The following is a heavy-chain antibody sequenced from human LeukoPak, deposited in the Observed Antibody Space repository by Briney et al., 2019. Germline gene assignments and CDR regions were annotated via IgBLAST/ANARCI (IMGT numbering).Heavy chain of an antibody. V-gene: IGHV3-21*01. Sequence: GGSLRLSCAASGFTFSSYSMNWVRQAPGKGREGVSSISSSSSSIYYAASVKGRFTISRDNAKNSLYLQMNSLRAEDTAIYYCTRVGYIDEGIDYWGQGTLVTVSS. CDR2: ISSSSSSI. D-gene: IGHD5-24*01. CDR1: GFTFSSYS. J-gene: IGHJ4*02. CDR3: TRVGYIDEGIDY.